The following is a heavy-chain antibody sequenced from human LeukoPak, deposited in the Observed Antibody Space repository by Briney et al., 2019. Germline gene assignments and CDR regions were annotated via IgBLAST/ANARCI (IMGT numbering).Heavy chain of an antibody. Sequence: PGGPLRLSCAASGFTFDDYGMHWVRQAPGKGLEWVSGISWNSGSIDYADSVKGRFTISRDNAKNSLYLQMNSLRAEDTALYYCAKDMQMATIIGGLIDYWGQGTLVTVSS. D-gene: IGHD5-24*01. CDR2: ISWNSGSI. J-gene: IGHJ4*02. CDR3: AKDMQMATIIGGLIDY. V-gene: IGHV3-9*01. CDR1: GFTFDDYG.